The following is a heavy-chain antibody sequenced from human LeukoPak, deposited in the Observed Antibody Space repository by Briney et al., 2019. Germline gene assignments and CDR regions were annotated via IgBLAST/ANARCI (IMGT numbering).Heavy chain of an antibody. Sequence: ASVKVSCKASGYIFISYGISWVRQAPGQGLEWMGWISTYNGNTNYAQKLQGRVTMTTDTSTSTAYMELRSLRSDDTAVYYCASREIAAAGLPLGYWGQGTLVTVSS. V-gene: IGHV1-18*01. CDR1: GYIFISYG. CDR2: ISTYNGNT. D-gene: IGHD6-13*01. J-gene: IGHJ4*02. CDR3: ASREIAAAGLPLGY.